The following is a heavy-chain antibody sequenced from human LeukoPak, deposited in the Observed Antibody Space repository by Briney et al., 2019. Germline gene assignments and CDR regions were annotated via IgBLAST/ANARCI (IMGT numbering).Heavy chain of an antibody. V-gene: IGHV4-59*01. D-gene: IGHD2-15*01. CDR1: GGSISNYY. CDR3: ATMSGGAFDI. Sequence: ASETLSLTCTISGGSISNYYWSWIRQPPGKGLEWIGYIYYSGSTKYNPSLKSRVTISVDTSKNQFSLKLSSVTAADTAVYYCATMSGGAFDIWGQGTMVTVSS. CDR2: IYYSGST. J-gene: IGHJ3*02.